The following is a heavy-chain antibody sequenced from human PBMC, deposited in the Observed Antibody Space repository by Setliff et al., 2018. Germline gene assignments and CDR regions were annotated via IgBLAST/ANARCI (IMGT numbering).Heavy chain of an antibody. CDR1: GGTFSSYA. CDR2: IIPMFGTA. J-gene: IGHJ4*02. Sequence: GASVKVSCKASGGTFSSYAISWVRQAPGQGLEWMGGIIPMFGTANYAQKFQGRVTITADESTSTAYMELSRLRSDDTAVYYCARGALYYDSSGYYPDYWGQGTLVTVSS. CDR3: ARGALYYDSSGYYPDY. V-gene: IGHV1-69*13. D-gene: IGHD3-22*01.